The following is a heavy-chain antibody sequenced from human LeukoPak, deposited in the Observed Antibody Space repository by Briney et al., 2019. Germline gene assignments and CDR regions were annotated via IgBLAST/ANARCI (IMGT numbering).Heavy chain of an antibody. V-gene: IGHV5-51*01. CDR1: GYSSTSFW. Sequence: GESLKISCKGSGYSSTSFWIGWVRQMPGKGLAWMGIIFPADSDTKYSPSFQGQVTISADKSINTAYLQWSSLKASDTAMYYCARQTLRGVSYFAFWGQGTLVTVSS. J-gene: IGHJ4*02. CDR3: ARQTLRGVSYFAF. D-gene: IGHD3-10*01. CDR2: IFPADSDT.